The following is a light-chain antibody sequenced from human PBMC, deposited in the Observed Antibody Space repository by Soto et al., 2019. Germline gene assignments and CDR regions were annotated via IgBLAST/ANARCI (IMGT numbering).Light chain of an antibody. CDR3: QQYNSYSST. Sequence: DIEMTQSPSMLSASLGDRVPITCRASQSISSWLAWYQQKPGKAPNLLIHKASHLESGVPSRFSGSGSGTEFTLTISSLQPGDFATYYYQQYNSYSSTFGQGTKVDIK. V-gene: IGKV1-5*03. J-gene: IGKJ1*01. CDR2: KAS. CDR1: QSISSW.